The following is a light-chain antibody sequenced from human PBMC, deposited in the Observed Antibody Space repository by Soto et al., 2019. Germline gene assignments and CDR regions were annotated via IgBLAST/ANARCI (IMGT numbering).Light chain of an antibody. J-gene: IGKJ2*01. V-gene: IGKV3-20*01. Sequence: EIVLTQSPGTLSLSPGERATLSCRTSQIISSSYLAWYQQKPGQAPRLLMYGASSRATGIPDRFSSSGSGTDFTLTISRLEPEDFAVYYCQQYTSSPRTFGQGTKLEIK. CDR2: GAS. CDR1: QIISSSY. CDR3: QQYTSSPRT.